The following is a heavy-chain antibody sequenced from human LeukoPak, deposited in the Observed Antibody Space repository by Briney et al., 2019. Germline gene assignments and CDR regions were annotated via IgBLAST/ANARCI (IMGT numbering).Heavy chain of an antibody. CDR3: ARVYSLVRQYFDY. CDR2: MYHSGIT. CDR1: GYSIRSGYY. Sequence: SETLSLTCTVSGYSIRSGYYWGWIRQPPGKGLEWIGTMYHSGITYYNPSLKSRVTISVDTSKNQFSLKLNSVTAADTAVYYCARVYSLVRQYFDYWGQGTLVTVSS. D-gene: IGHD2-21*01. J-gene: IGHJ4*02. V-gene: IGHV4-38-2*02.